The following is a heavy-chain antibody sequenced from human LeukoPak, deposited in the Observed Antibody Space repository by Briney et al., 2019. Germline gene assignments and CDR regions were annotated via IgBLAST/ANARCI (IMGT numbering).Heavy chain of an antibody. J-gene: IGHJ6*03. Sequence: GGSLRLSCAASGSTFSSYSMNWVRQAPGKGLEWVSYISSSSSTIYYADSVKGRFTISRDNAKNSLYLQMNSLRAEDTAVYYCARSCGGDCYQMDYYYYMDVWGKGTTVTVSS. CDR2: ISSSSSTI. D-gene: IGHD2-21*02. CDR3: ARSCGGDCYQMDYYYYMDV. CDR1: GSTFSSYS. V-gene: IGHV3-48*01.